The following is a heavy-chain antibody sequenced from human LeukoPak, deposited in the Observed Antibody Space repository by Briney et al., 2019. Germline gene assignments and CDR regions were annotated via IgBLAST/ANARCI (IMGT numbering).Heavy chain of an antibody. CDR1: GGSFSGYY. V-gene: IGHV4-34*01. J-gene: IGHJ3*01. D-gene: IGHD3-3*01. CDR3: ARLSAAVHLGAFDL. CDR2: INHSGST. Sequence: PSETLSLTCAVYGGSFSGYYWSWIRQPPGKGLEWIGEINHSGSTNYNPSLKSRVTISVDKSKNHFSLRLTSVTAADTAVYYCARLSAAVHLGAFDLWGQGTMVTVSS.